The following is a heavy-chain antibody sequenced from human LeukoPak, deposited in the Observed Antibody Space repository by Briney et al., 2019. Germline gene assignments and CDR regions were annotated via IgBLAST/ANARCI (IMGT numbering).Heavy chain of an antibody. J-gene: IGHJ6*02. CDR3: AKDRGDYYGSGSYGYYYYGMDV. D-gene: IGHD3-10*01. Sequence: GGSLRLSCAASGFTFSSYGMHWVRQAPGKGLEWVAVISYDGSNKYYADSVKGRFTISGDNSKNTLYLQMNSLRAEDTAVYYCAKDRGDYYGSGSYGYYYYGMDVWGQGTTVTVSS. CDR1: GFTFSSYG. V-gene: IGHV3-30*18. CDR2: ISYDGSNK.